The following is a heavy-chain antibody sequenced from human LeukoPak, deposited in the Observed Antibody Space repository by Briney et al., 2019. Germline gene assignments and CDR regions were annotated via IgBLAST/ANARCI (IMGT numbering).Heavy chain of an antibody. Sequence: TGRSLRLSCAASGFTFDDYAMHWVRQAPGKGLEWVSGISWNSGSIGYADSVKGRFTISRDNAKNSLYLQMNSLRAEDTALYYCAKVGIVAGRVSYYFDYWGQGTLDTVSS. CDR2: ISWNSGSI. D-gene: IGHD6-19*01. CDR1: GFTFDDYA. J-gene: IGHJ4*02. CDR3: AKVGIVAGRVSYYFDY. V-gene: IGHV3-9*01.